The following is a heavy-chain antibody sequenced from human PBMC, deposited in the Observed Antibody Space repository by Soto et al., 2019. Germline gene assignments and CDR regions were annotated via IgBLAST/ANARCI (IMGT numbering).Heavy chain of an antibody. V-gene: IGHV3-23*01. Sequence: GGSLRLSCAASGFTFSNYAMSWVRPAPGKGLEWVSTISGGGGIYYADSVKGRFTISRDNSKNTLYLQMNSLRAEDTAVYYCAKVLCLEGLCYYYYGLDVWGQGTTVTVSS. CDR1: GFTFSNYA. CDR3: AKVLCLEGLCYYYYGLDV. D-gene: IGHD1-1*01. CDR2: ISGGGGI. J-gene: IGHJ6*02.